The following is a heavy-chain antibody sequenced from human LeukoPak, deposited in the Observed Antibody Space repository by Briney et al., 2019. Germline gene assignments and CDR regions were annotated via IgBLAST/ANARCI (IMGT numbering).Heavy chain of an antibody. V-gene: IGHV4-59*01. CDR2: IFYSGST. CDR3: ARGILTGLDYFDY. D-gene: IGHD3-9*01. Sequence: SETLSLTCTVSGGSISSYYWSWIRQPPWKGLEWIGYIFYSGSTNCNPSLKSRVTISADTSKNQFSLKLSSVTAADTAVYYCARGILTGLDYFDYWGQGTLVTVSS. J-gene: IGHJ4*02. CDR1: GGSISSYY.